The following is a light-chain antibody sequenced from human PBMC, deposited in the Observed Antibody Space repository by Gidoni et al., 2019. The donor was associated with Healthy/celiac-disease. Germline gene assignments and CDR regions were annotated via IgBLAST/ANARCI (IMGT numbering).Light chain of an antibody. CDR1: QSISSY. J-gene: IGKJ1*01. V-gene: IGKV1-39*01. CDR2: AAS. CDR3: QQSYSTPQT. Sequence: IQLTPSPFSLSASVGYRVTITCRASQSISSYLNWYQQKPGKAPKLLIYAASSLQSGVPSRFSGSGSGTDFTLTISSLQPEDFATYYCQQSYSTPQTFGQGTKVEIK.